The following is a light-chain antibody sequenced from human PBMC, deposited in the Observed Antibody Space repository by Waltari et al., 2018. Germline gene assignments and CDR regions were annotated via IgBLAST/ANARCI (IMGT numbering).Light chain of an antibody. CDR3: QTWGTGIWV. CDR2: LNSDGSH. V-gene: IGLV4-69*01. J-gene: IGLJ3*02. CDR1: SGHSSYA. Sequence: QLVLTQSPSASASLGASVKLTCTLSSGHSSYAIAWHQQQPEKGPQYLMKLNSDGSHSKGDGIPARFSGSSSGAERYLTISSLQSEDEADYYCQTWGTGIWVFGGGTKLTVL.